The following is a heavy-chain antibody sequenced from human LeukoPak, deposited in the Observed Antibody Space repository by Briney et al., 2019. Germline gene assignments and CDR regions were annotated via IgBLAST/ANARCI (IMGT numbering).Heavy chain of an antibody. CDR1: GFTFSNYA. V-gene: IGHV3-23*01. D-gene: IGHD4-17*01. CDR3: AKAARTTVTYSFDS. J-gene: IGHJ4*02. CDR2: ISAGDGVT. Sequence: GGSLRLSCAVSGFTFSNYAMVWVRQAPGKGLDWVSSISAGDGVTSNADSVKGRFTISRDNSKNTLYLQMNSLRAEDTAMYYCAKAARTTVTYSFDSWGQGTLVTVSS.